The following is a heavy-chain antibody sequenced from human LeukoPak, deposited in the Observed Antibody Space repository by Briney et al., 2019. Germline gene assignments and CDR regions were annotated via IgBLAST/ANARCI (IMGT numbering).Heavy chain of an antibody. D-gene: IGHD3-3*01. CDR2: IYHSGST. CDR1: GYSISSGYY. Sequence: SETLSLTCAVSGYSISSGYYWGWIRPPPGKGLEWIGIIYHSGSTYHNPSLKSRVTISVDTSKNQFPLKLSSVTAADTAVYYCARHGGDFWSGYRLFDYWGQGTLVTVSS. V-gene: IGHV4-38-2*01. CDR3: ARHGGDFWSGYRLFDY. J-gene: IGHJ4*02.